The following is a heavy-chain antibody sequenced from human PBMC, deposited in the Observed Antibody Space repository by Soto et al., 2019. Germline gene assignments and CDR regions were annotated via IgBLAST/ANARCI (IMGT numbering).Heavy chain of an antibody. V-gene: IGHV3-7*01. Sequence: PGGSLRLSCAASGFTFSSYWMNWVRQAPGKGLEWVANIRGDGSEKYYVDSVEGRFTISRDNADNSLYLQMNSLRAEDTAVYYCSFPPVFCTTPTPPWDHGGEEPLVPVSS. D-gene: IGHD2-2*01. CDR1: GFTFSSYW. CDR2: IRGDGSEK. CDR3: SFPPVFCTTPTPPWDH. J-gene: IGHJ4*02.